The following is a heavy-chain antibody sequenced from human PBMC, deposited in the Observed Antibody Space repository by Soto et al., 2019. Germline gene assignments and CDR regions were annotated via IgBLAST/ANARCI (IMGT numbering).Heavy chain of an antibody. CDR2: IIPIFGTA. D-gene: IGHD2-15*01. J-gene: IGHJ6*02. CDR1: GGTFSSYA. V-gene: IGHV1-69*13. Sequence: ASVKVSCKASGGTFSSYAISWVRQAPGQGLEWMGGIIPIFGTANYAQKFQGRVTITADESTSTAYMELSSLRSEDTAVYYCARRGSLDCSGGSCYSGRSYYYYYYGMDVWGQGTTVTVSS. CDR3: ARRGSLDCSGGSCYSGRSYYYYYYGMDV.